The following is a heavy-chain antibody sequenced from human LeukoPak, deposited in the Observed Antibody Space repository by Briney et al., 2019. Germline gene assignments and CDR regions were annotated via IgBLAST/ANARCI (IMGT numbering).Heavy chain of an antibody. Sequence: GGTLRISCVASGFSFGNYAMSWIRQAPGKGLQWVSQISGTGGATWYAGFARDRFTISRDNSKKTLYLQMSGLRVEDTAMYYCVKDPRDTYGTNWFVSWGQGTLLIVSS. CDR1: GFSFGNYA. V-gene: IGHV3-23*01. CDR3: VKDPRDTYGTNWFVS. J-gene: IGHJ5*01. CDR2: ISGTGGAT. D-gene: IGHD2-21*01.